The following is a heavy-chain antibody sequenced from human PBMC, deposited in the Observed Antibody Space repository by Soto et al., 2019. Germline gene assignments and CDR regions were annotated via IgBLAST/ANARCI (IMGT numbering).Heavy chain of an antibody. J-gene: IGHJ4*02. CDR1: GFTFSSYS. D-gene: IGHD3-22*01. V-gene: IGHV3-21*01. Sequence: PGGSLRLSCAASGFTFSSYSMNWVRQAPGKGLEWVSSISSSSSYIYYADSVKGRFTISRDNAKNSLYLQMNSLRAEDTAVYYSAMGGDDSSAPAGDYWGQGTLVTVSS. CDR2: ISSSSSYI. CDR3: AMGGDDSSAPAGDY.